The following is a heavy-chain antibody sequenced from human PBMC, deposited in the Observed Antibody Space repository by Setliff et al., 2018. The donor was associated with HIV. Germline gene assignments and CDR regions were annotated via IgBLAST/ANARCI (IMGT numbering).Heavy chain of an antibody. D-gene: IGHD5-12*01. Sequence: SVKVSCKASGYTFTRYAMNWVRQAPGQGLEWMGWINTNTGNPTYAQGFTGRFVFSLDTSVSTAYLQILKAEDTAVYYCARTGPSTDGYNLVIDYWGQGTLVTVSS. V-gene: IGHV7-4-1*01. J-gene: IGHJ4*02. CDR2: INTNTGNP. CDR3: ARTGPSTDGYNLVIDY. CDR1: GYTFTRYA.